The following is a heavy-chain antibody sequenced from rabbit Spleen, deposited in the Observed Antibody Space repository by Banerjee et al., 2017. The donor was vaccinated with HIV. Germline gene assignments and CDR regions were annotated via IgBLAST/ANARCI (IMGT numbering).Heavy chain of an antibody. CDR2: MNIGSMIT. D-gene: IGHD6-1*01. CDR3: ARGYSYSYVGVAYVTDYFSL. V-gene: IGHV1S45*01. Sequence: QQQLVESGGGLVKPGASLTLTCKASGFSFSSGHDICWVRQAPGKGLEWIGCMNIGSMITYYASWVNGRFTISKTSSTTVTLQMTSLTVADTATYFCARGYSYSYVGVAYVTDYFSLWGPGTLVTVS. CDR1: GFSFSSGHD. J-gene: IGHJ4*01.